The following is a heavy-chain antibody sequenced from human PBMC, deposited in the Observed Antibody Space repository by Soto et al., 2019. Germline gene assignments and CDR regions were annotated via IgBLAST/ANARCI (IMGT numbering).Heavy chain of an antibody. V-gene: IGHV4-59*01. D-gene: IGHD5-12*01. CDR1: GGSISSYY. CDR3: ARITTIPGVPHYYYGMDV. Sequence: SETLSLTCTVSGGSISSYYWSWIRQPPGKGLEWIEYIYYSGSTNYNPSLKSRVTISVDTSKNQFSLKLSSVTAADTAVYYCARITTIPGVPHYYYGMDVWGQGTTVTVSS. CDR2: IYYSGST. J-gene: IGHJ6*02.